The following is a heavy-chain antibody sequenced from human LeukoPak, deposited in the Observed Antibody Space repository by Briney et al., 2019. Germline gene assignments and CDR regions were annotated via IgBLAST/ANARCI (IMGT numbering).Heavy chain of an antibody. Sequence: ASVKVSCKASGGTFSSYAISWVRQAPGQGLEWMGGIIPIFGTANYAQKFQGRVTITADESTSTAYMELSSLRSEDTAVYYCARGRSTSSPFDPWGQGTLVTVSS. CDR1: GGTFSSYA. CDR2: IIPIFGTA. D-gene: IGHD2-2*01. CDR3: ARGRSTSSPFDP. J-gene: IGHJ5*02. V-gene: IGHV1-69*13.